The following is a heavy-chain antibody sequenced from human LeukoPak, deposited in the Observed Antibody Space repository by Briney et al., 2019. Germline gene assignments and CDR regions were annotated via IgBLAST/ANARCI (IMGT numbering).Heavy chain of an antibody. D-gene: IGHD5-24*01. J-gene: IGHJ4*02. V-gene: IGHV4-61*01. CDR3: ARTSGDGGY. Sequence: SETLSLTCTVSGGSVNSGSFHWSWIRQPPGKGLEWIGYIHNSGSTLYNPSLKSRVTISLDTSKNQFSLKLTSVTAADTAAYYCARTSGDGGYWGQGTPVTVSS. CDR1: GGSVNSGSFH. CDR2: IHNSGST.